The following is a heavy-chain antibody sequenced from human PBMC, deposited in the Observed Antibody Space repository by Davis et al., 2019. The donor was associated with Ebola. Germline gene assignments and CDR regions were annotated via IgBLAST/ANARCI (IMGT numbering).Heavy chain of an antibody. D-gene: IGHD3-22*01. Sequence: GESLKISCAASGFIFRDYWMTWVRQAPGKGLEWVANIKPDGTVKYYVDSVKGRFTISRDNAKNSLNLQMNSLRAEDTAVYYCARDYYDNSGRFDYWGQGTVVTVSS. CDR1: GFIFRDYW. CDR3: ARDYYDNSGRFDY. CDR2: IKPDGTVK. V-gene: IGHV3-7*01. J-gene: IGHJ4*02.